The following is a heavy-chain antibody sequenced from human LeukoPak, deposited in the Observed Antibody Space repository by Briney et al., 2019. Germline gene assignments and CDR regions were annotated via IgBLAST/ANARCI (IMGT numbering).Heavy chain of an antibody. CDR1: GFTFISHE. CDR3: VSAFDYGPLNPFHF. CDR2: ISSRADTI. J-gene: IGHJ4*02. Sequence: GGSLRLSCATSGFTFISHEMSWLRQAPGKGLQWIAYISSRADTIYYAESVKGRFTVSRDYSKDSLHLQMTSLRAEDTAVYNCVSAFDYGPLNPFHFWAQGTRVAVSS. V-gene: IGHV3-48*03. D-gene: IGHD4-17*01.